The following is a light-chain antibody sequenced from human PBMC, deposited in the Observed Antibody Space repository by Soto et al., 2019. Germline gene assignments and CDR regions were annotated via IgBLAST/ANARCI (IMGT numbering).Light chain of an antibody. CDR1: QSVSSRN. V-gene: IGKV3-20*01. CDR2: GAF. CDR3: LLFGHSPLAYT. J-gene: IGKJ2*01. Sequence: EIVLTQSPGTLSLFPGERATLSCRASQSVSSRNLAWYRQKPGQAPSLLIYGAFNRATGIPDRFSGSGLATDLPLTLSRPEPADFASYYCLLFGHSPLAYTFGQGTKL.